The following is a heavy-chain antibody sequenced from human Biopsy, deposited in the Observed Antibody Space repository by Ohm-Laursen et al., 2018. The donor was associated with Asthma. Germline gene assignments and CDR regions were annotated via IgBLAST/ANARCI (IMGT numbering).Heavy chain of an antibody. V-gene: IGHV4-39*01. Sequence: SETLSLTCSLSSGSGGYMRSGNYYWGWIRQPPGKGLGWIGSIYYSGTTYYNPSLESRFTVSADTSKNQFSLKLTSVTAADTAVYYCVRGSSSWHHGPFHYYYGLDVWGQGTTATVSS. CDR2: IYYSGTT. J-gene: IGHJ6*02. D-gene: IGHD6-13*01. CDR1: SGSGGYMRSGNYY. CDR3: VRGSSSWHHGPFHYYYGLDV.